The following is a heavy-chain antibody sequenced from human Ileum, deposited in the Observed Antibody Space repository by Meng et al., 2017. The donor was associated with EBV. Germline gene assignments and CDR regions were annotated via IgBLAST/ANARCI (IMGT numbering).Heavy chain of an antibody. CDR3: ARVGQWLPIDY. CDR2: IYHSGST. J-gene: IGHJ4*02. V-gene: IGHV4-4*02. D-gene: IGHD6-19*01. Sequence: QWQVKGAGRGRGEPAGTLSLTCAVAGGSISSGNCGSWVRQPPGKGLEWIGEIYHSGSTNYNPSLKSRVTMSVDKSKNQFSLNLSSVTAADTAVYYCARVGQWLPIDYWGQGTLVTVSS. CDR1: GGSISSGNC.